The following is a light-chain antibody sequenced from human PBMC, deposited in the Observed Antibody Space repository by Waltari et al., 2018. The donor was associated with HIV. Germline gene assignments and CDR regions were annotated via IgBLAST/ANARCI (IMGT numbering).Light chain of an antibody. V-gene: IGKV1-9*01. CDR2: GAS. J-gene: IGKJ3*01. Sequence: DILLTQSPPFLSASVGDRVTISCRASQGIRNYLAWFQQKPGRAPRLLIFGASTLQSGVPSRFSGRGLGTQFTLTINGLQPDDFATYFCQQHNTYPLTFGPGTKIDV. CDR3: QQHNTYPLT. CDR1: QGIRNY.